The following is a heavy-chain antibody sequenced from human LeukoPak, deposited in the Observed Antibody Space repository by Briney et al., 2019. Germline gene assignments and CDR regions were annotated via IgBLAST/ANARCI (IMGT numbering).Heavy chain of an antibody. D-gene: IGHD2-2*01. Sequence: ASETLSLTCTVSGGTLSSGGNYWSWIRQHPGKGLEWIGYIYYSGSTYYNPSLKSRVTISQDMSKKQFSLELRSVTAADTAVYYCARSGTSLPHVFDYWGQGTLVTVSS. CDR1: GGTLSSGGNY. V-gene: IGHV4-31*03. J-gene: IGHJ4*02. CDR2: IYYSGST. CDR3: ARSGTSLPHVFDY.